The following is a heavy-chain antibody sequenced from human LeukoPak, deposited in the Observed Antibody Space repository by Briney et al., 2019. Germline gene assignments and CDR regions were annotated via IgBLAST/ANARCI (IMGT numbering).Heavy chain of an antibody. Sequence: SETLSLTCTVSGGSISSAGYYWSWIRQPPGKGLEWIGYIYYSGSTNYNPSLKSRVTISVDTSKNQFPLKLSSVTAADTAVYYCARLAAAGYNWFDPWGQGTLVTVSS. CDR2: IYYSGST. D-gene: IGHD6-13*01. CDR1: GGSISSAGYY. J-gene: IGHJ5*02. V-gene: IGHV4-61*08. CDR3: ARLAAAGYNWFDP.